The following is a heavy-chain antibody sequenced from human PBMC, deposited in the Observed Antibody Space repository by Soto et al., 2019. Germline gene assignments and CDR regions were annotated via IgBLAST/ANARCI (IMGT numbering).Heavy chain of an antibody. J-gene: IGHJ4*02. D-gene: IGHD2-21*01. CDR1: GFTFSNYD. Sequence: EVQLLESGGDLVQPGGSLRLSCAASGFTFSNYDMSWVRQAPGKGLEWVSSVSSSGSSTYDADSVKGRFTISRDNSKNTRYLQMSSLGAADTVVYHCARRDCGSGRNFEFGAPAFDYWGQGNLVTVTS. V-gene: IGHV3-23*01. CDR2: VSSSGSST. CDR3: ARRDCGSGRNFEFGAPAFDY.